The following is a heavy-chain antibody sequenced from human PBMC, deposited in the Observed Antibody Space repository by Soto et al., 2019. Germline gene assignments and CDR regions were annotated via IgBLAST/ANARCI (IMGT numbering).Heavy chain of an antibody. J-gene: IGHJ6*03. CDR1: GFSVSSKG. Sequence: GGSLILSCAASGFSVSSKGVSWVRQAPGKGLEWVSPIESGGGTSYAAAAKGRFTISSNYAKNLLYLQMNIVRAEDSAVYYCAREQKTEVTPAPAFMDVWGKGTTVTVSS. D-gene: IGHD2-2*01. V-gene: IGHV3-66*01. CDR3: AREQKTEVTPAPAFMDV. CDR2: IESGGGT.